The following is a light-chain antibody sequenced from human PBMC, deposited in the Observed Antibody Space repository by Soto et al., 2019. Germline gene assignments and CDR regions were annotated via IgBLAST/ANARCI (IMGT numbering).Light chain of an antibody. CDR1: QGIRND. J-gene: IGKJ1*01. CDR3: LQDYNYPLT. Sequence: AIQMTQSPSSLSASVGDRVTITCRASQGIRNDLGWYQQKPGKAPTVLIFAAASLQRGVPSRFSGSGSGTDFTLTISSLQPEDFATYYCLQDYNYPLTFGQGTKVEIK. CDR2: AAA. V-gene: IGKV1-6*01.